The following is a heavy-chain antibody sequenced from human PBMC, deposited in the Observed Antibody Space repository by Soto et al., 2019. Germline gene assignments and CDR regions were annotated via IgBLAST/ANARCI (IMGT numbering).Heavy chain of an antibody. Sequence: QVQLVQSGAEVKKPGSSVKVSCKDSGGTFSSYAISWVRQAPGQGLEWMGGIIPIFGTANYAQKFQGRVTITADKSASTAYMELSSLRSEDTAVYYCARHLDYGGNPPAYWGQGTLVTVSS. CDR2: IIPIFGTA. CDR1: GGTFSSYA. CDR3: ARHLDYGGNPPAY. D-gene: IGHD4-17*01. V-gene: IGHV1-69*06. J-gene: IGHJ4*02.